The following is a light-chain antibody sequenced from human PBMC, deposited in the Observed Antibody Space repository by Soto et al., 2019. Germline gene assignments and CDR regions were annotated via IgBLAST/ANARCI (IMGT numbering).Light chain of an antibody. V-gene: IGKV2-28*01. CDR1: QSLLYSNGNNQ. J-gene: IGKJ4*01. Sequence: DIVLTQSPLSLPVTPGEPASISCRSSQSLLYSNGNNQLDWYLQKPGQSPQLLIYLGYNRASGVPDRISGSGSGTDFTLRNSRVEAEDVGVYYCMQSLHIPLTFGGGTKVEIK. CDR2: LGY. CDR3: MQSLHIPLT.